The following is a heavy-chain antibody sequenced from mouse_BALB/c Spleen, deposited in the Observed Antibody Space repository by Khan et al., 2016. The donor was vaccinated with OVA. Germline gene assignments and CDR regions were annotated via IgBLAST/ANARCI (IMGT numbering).Heavy chain of an antibody. Sequence: EVQLQESGPGLVKPSQSLSLTCTVTGYSITSDSAWNWIRQFPGNTLEWMGYISYSGSTNYNQSLKSRISITRDKSKNQFFLQLNSVTTEDTATYYCERDGFQYNDAMDYWGQGSTVTGSS. D-gene: IGHD1-3*01. CDR2: ISYSGST. V-gene: IGHV3-2*02. J-gene: IGHJ4*01. CDR1: GYSITSDSA. CDR3: ERDGFQYNDAMDY.